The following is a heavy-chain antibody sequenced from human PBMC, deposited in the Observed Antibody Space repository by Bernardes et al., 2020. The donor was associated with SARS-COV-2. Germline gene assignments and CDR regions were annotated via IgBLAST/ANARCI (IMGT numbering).Heavy chain of an antibody. J-gene: IGHJ4*02. Sequence: SETLSLTCTVSGGSISSGSYYWSWIRQPAGKGLEWIGRIYTSGSTNYNPSLKSRVTISVDTSKNQFSLKLSSVTAADTAVYYCARMSPRKVAWGQGTLVTVSS. V-gene: IGHV4-61*02. D-gene: IGHD2-15*01. CDR2: IYTSGST. CDR3: ARMSPRKVA. CDR1: GGSISSGSYY.